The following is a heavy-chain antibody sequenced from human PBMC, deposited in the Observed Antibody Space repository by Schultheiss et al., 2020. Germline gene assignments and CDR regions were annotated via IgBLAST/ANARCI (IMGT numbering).Heavy chain of an antibody. CDR1: GGSFSGYY. J-gene: IGHJ6*02. V-gene: IGHV4-34*01. Sequence: SETLSLTCAVYGGSFSGYYWSWIRQPPGKGLEWIGEINHSGSTNYNPSLKSRVTISVDTSKNQFSLKLSSVTAADTAVYYCAIAQLVWSGYRYYYGMDVWGQGTTVTVYS. CDR3: AIAQLVWSGYRYYYGMDV. D-gene: IGHD3-3*01. CDR2: INHSGST.